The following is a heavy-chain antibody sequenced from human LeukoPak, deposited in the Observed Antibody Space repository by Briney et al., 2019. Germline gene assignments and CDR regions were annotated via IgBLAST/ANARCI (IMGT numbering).Heavy chain of an antibody. CDR1: GYTFTGYY. Sequence: GASVKVSFKASGYTFTGYYMHWVRQAPGQGLEWMGWINPNSGGTNYAQKFQGRVTMTRDTSISTAYMELSRLRADDTAVYYCARPYSSSPDAFDIWGQGTRVTVSS. CDR3: ARPYSSSPDAFDI. CDR2: INPNSGGT. V-gene: IGHV1-2*02. D-gene: IGHD6-6*01. J-gene: IGHJ3*02.